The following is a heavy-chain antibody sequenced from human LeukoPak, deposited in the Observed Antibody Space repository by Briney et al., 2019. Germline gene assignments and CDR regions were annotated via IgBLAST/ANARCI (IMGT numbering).Heavy chain of an antibody. Sequence: GGSLRLSCAASGFTFNSYSMSWVRQAPGKGLEWVSYISSSDTAIYYADSVKGRFTISRDNAKNSLFLQMSSLRAEDSAVYYCARGRYMDVWGKGTTVTVSS. V-gene: IGHV3-48*01. CDR1: GFTFNSYS. J-gene: IGHJ6*03. CDR2: ISSSDTAI. CDR3: ARGRYMDV.